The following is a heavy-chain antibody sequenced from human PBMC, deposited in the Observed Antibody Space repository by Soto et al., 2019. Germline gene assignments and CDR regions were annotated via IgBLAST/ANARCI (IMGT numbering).Heavy chain of an antibody. J-gene: IGHJ4*02. Sequence: GGSLRLSCAASGFTFSSYAMSWVRQAPGKGLEWVSAISGSGGSTYYADSVKGRFTISRDNSKNTLYLKMNSLRAEETAVYYCAKEGNYYDSSGYYSYYFDYWGQGTLVTVSS. D-gene: IGHD3-22*01. V-gene: IGHV3-23*01. CDR2: ISGSGGST. CDR3: AKEGNYYDSSGYYSYYFDY. CDR1: GFTFSSYA.